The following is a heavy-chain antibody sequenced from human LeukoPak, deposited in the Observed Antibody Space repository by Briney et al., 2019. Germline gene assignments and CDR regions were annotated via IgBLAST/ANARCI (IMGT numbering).Heavy chain of an antibody. J-gene: IGHJ4*02. Sequence: SETLSLICTVSGGSISSSSYYWGWIRQPPGKGLEWIGSIYYSGSTYYNPSLKSRVTISEDTSKNQFSLKLSSVTAAETAVYYCARHHHNGWSDYWGQGTLVTVSS. CDR3: ARHHHNGWSDY. V-gene: IGHV4-39*01. CDR2: IYYSGST. CDR1: GGSISSSSYY. D-gene: IGHD6-19*01.